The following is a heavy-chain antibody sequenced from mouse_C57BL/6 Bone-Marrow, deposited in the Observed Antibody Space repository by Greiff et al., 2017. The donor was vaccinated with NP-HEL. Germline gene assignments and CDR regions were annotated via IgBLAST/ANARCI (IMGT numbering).Heavy chain of an antibody. V-gene: IGHV1-4*01. Sequence: QVQLQQSGAELARPGASVKMSCKASGYTFTSYTMHWVKQRPGQGLEWIGYINPSSGYTKYNQKFKDKATLTADKSSSTAYMQLSSLTSEDSAVYYCARSTTVVAPEDVWGTGTTVTVSS. CDR2: INPSSGYT. D-gene: IGHD1-1*01. CDR3: ARSTTVVAPEDV. CDR1: GYTFTSYT. J-gene: IGHJ1*03.